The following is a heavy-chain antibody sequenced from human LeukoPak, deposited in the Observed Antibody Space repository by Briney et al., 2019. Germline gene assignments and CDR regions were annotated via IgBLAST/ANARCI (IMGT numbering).Heavy chain of an antibody. CDR1: GFTFSSYA. V-gene: IGHV3-64*04. Sequence: PGGSLRLSCAASGFTFSSYAMHWVRQAPGKGLEYVSAISSNGGSTYYANSVKGRFTISRDNSKNTLYLQMNSLRAEDTAVYYCARFYANEWELPHWGQGTLVTVSS. J-gene: IGHJ4*02. CDR3: ARFYANEWELPH. D-gene: IGHD1-26*01. CDR2: ISSNGGST.